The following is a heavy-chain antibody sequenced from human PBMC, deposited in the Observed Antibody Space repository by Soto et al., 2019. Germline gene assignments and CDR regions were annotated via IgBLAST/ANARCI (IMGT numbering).Heavy chain of an antibody. D-gene: IGHD3-16*02. CDR2: IYWSDDK. J-gene: IGHJ6*02. CDR3: AHGYNYYSYAMDV. CDR1: GFSLTTSGVA. Sequence: QITLKESGPTLVKPTQTLTLTCAFSGFSLTTSGVAVGWIRQPPGKALEWLALIYWSDDKRYSPSLKNRLSITTDTSKHQVVLTMTNMDPVDTATYYCAHGYNYYSYAMDVWGQGTTVTVSS. V-gene: IGHV2-5*01.